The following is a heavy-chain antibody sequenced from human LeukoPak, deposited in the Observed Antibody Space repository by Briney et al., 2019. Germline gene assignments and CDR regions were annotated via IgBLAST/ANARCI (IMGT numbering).Heavy chain of an antibody. Sequence: GGSLRLSCAASGFTFSRYGMHWVRQAPGKGLEWVAVIWFDGSNKYYADSVKGRFTISKDNSKNTLYLQMNSLRAEDTAVYYCARDRGVSYFDYWGQGTLVTVSS. J-gene: IGHJ4*02. CDR3: ARDRGVSYFDY. V-gene: IGHV3-33*01. CDR1: GFTFSRYG. D-gene: IGHD5/OR15-5a*01. CDR2: IWFDGSNK.